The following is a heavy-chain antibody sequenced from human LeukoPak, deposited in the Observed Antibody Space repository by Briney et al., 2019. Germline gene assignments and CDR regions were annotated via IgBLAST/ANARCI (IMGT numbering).Heavy chain of an antibody. D-gene: IGHD6-13*01. Sequence: GASVKVSCKASGYTFTSYGISWVRQAPGQGLEWMGWISAYNGNTNYAQKLQGRVTMTTDTSTSTAYMELRSLRSDDTAVYYCARDRAIAAPSYYYYMDVWGKGTTVTVS. V-gene: IGHV1-18*01. J-gene: IGHJ6*03. CDR3: ARDRAIAAPSYYYYMDV. CDR2: ISAYNGNT. CDR1: GYTFTSYG.